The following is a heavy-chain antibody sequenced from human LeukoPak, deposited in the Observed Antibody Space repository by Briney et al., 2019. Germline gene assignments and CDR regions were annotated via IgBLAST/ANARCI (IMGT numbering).Heavy chain of an antibody. D-gene: IGHD3-10*01. J-gene: IGHJ3*02. CDR2: INPNSGGT. CDR3: ASASSGNYYSVYDAFDI. V-gene: IGHV1-2*02. Sequence: ASVKVSCKASGYTFTGYYMHWVRQAPGQGLEWMGWINPNSGGTNYAQKVQGRVTMTRDTSISTAYMELSRLRSDDTAVYYCASASSGNYYSVYDAFDIWGQGTMVTVSS. CDR1: GYTFTGYY.